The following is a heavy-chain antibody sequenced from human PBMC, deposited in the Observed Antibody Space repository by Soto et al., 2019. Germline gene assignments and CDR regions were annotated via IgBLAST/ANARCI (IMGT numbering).Heavy chain of an antibody. CDR1: GFTFSSYS. CDR2: ISSSSSYI. D-gene: IGHD2-15*01. V-gene: IGHV3-21*01. Sequence: EVQLVESGGGLVKPGGSLRLSCAVSGFTFSSYSMNWVRQAPGKGLEWVSSISSSSSYIYYADSVKGRFTISRDNAKNSLYLQMNSLRAEDTAVYYCARDEHIVVVVAATPPDYWGQGTLVTVSS. J-gene: IGHJ4*02. CDR3: ARDEHIVVVVAATPPDY.